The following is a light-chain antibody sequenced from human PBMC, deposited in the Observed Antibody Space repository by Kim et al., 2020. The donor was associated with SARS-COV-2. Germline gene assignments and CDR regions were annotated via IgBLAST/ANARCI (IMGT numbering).Light chain of an antibody. CDR2: GAF. Sequence: VSVRDRVTITWRASQGISNDLAWVQQKPGKAPKSLIYGAFRLQSGVPSKFSGSGSGTDFTLTISSLQSEDFAVYYCQQYNSYPFTFGGGTKVDIK. J-gene: IGKJ4*01. CDR1: QGISND. V-gene: IGKV1-16*02. CDR3: QQYNSYPFT.